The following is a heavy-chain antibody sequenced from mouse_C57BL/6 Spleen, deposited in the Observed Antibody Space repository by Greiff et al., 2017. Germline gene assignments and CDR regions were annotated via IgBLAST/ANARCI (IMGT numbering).Heavy chain of an antibody. J-gene: IGHJ2*01. CDR2: INPYNGGT. CDR3: ARGRDDYDGDYFDY. V-gene: IGHV1-19*01. CDR1: GYTFTDYY. D-gene: IGHD2-4*01. Sequence: DVKLQESGPVLVKPGASVKMSCKASGYTFTDYYMNWVKQSHGKSLEWIGVINPYNGGTSYNPKFKGKATLTGDKSSSTAYMELNSLTSEDSAVYDCARGRDDYDGDYFDYWGQGTTLTVSS.